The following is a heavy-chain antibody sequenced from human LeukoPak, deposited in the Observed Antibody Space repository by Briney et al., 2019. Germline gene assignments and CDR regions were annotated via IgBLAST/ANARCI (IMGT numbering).Heavy chain of an antibody. CDR1: GFTFSDYS. CDR2: IRSSSSTI. CDR3: ARVGIAAPDDY. V-gene: IGHV3-48*01. D-gene: IGHD6-13*01. Sequence: PGGSLRLSCAASGFTFSDYSMNWVRQAPGKGLEWVSYIRSSSSTIYYADSVKGRFTISRDNAKNSLYLQMNSLRAEDTAVYYCARVGIAAPDDYWGQGTLVTVSS. J-gene: IGHJ4*02.